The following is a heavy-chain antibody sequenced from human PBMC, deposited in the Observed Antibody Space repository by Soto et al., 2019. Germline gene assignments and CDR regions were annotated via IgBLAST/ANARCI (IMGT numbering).Heavy chain of an antibody. Sequence: QDQLVQSGAEVKKPGASVTVSCKASGYSFTNYGITWVRQAPGQGLEWMGWISGFNGNTHYAQKRQSSVTMTADASTSTAYVELRSLISDDTAVYYCARDRGVAPPVAGNTHYYYYMDVWGKGTTVTVSS. CDR2: ISGFNGNT. J-gene: IGHJ6*03. D-gene: IGHD6-19*01. CDR1: GYSFTNYG. CDR3: ARDRGVAPPVAGNTHYYYYMDV. V-gene: IGHV1-18*01.